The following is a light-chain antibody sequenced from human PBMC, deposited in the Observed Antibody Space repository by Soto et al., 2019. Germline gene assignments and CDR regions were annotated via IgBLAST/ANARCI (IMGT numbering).Light chain of an antibody. CDR2: DAS. CDR3: QHYNSDPWT. J-gene: IGKJ1*01. V-gene: IGKV1-5*01. CDR1: QTIRRW. Sequence: DIEMTQSPSTLSASVGDRLTITCRASQTIRRWLAWYQQRPGKAPKVLIYDASTLESGVHARFSGSGSETEFTLTISSLQPEDSATYYCQHYNSDPWTFGQGTKVEIK.